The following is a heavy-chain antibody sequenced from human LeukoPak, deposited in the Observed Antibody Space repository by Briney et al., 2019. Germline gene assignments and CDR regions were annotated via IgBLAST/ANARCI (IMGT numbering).Heavy chain of an antibody. V-gene: IGHV1-2*02. Sequence: VALVKVSCKASGYTFTGYYMHWVRQAPGQGLEWMGWINPNSGGTNYAQKFQGRVTMTRDTSVTTAYMEVSSLRSDDTAVFYCARASGYSSGYYIDYWGQGTLVTVSS. D-gene: IGHD6-25*01. J-gene: IGHJ4*02. CDR1: GYTFTGYY. CDR2: INPNSGGT. CDR3: ARASGYSSGYYIDY.